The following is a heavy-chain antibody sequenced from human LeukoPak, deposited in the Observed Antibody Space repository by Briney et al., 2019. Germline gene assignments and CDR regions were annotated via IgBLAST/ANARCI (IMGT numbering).Heavy chain of an antibody. D-gene: IGHD6-19*01. CDR1: GFTFSAYE. CDR2: ISGSGAST. J-gene: IGHJ4*02. CDR3: ANDADSSVWSFDY. V-gene: IGHV3-23*01. Sequence: GGSLRLSCAASGFTFSAYEMTWVRQAPGKGLEWVSGISGSGASTYYADSVKGRFTISRDDSRNTLYLQMNSLRVEDTAVYYCANDADSSVWSFDYWGQGTLVTVSS.